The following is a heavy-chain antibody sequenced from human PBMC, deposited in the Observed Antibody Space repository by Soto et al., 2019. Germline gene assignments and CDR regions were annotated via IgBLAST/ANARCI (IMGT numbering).Heavy chain of an antibody. Sequence: GASVKVSCKASGYTFTSYYMHWVRQAPGQGLEWMGIINPSGGSTSYAQKFQGRVTMTRDTSTSTVYMELSSLRSEDTAVYYCARDLGSAVAGPQVDYWGQGTLVSVSS. V-gene: IGHV1-46*01. CDR1: GYTFTSYY. J-gene: IGHJ4*02. D-gene: IGHD6-19*01. CDR3: ARDLGSAVAGPQVDY. CDR2: INPSGGST.